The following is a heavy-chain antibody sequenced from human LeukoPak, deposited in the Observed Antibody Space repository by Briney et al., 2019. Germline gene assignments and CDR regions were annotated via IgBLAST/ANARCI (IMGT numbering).Heavy chain of an antibody. CDR2: INHSGST. CDR3: ARPGLQTYYYDSSGYYYVD. CDR1: GGSFSGYY. V-gene: IGHV4-34*01. D-gene: IGHD3-22*01. J-gene: IGHJ4*02. Sequence: PSETLSLTCAGYGGSFSGYYWSWIRQPPGKGLEWIGEINHSGSTNYNPSLKSRVTISVDTSKNQFSLKLSSVTAADTAVYYCARPGLQTYYYDSSGYYYVDWGQGTLVTVSS.